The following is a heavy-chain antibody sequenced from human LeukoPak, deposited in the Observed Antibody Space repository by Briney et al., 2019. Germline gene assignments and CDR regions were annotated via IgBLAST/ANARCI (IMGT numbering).Heavy chain of an antibody. Sequence: SETLSLTCTVSGGSISSYYWSWIRQPPGKGLEWIGYIYYSGSTNYNPSLKSRVTISVDTSKNQLSLKLSSVTAADTAVYYCARDKWGIDYFDYWGQGTLVTVSS. CDR3: ARDKWGIDYFDY. CDR1: GGSISSYY. J-gene: IGHJ4*02. D-gene: IGHD7-27*01. V-gene: IGHV4-59*01. CDR2: IYYSGST.